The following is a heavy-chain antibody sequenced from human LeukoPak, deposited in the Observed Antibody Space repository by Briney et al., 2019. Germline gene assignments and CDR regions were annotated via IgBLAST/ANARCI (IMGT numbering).Heavy chain of an antibody. V-gene: IGHV3-33*01. CDR3: ARESNRWYDMDV. CDR2: IWYDGSNK. D-gene: IGHD2-15*01. Sequence: GRSLRLSCAASGFTYSSYGMHWVRQAPGKGLEWVAVIWYDGSNKYYADSVKGRFTISRDNSKNTLYLQMNSLRAEDTAVYYCARESNRWYDMDVWGQGTTVTVSS. CDR1: GFTYSSYG. J-gene: IGHJ6*02.